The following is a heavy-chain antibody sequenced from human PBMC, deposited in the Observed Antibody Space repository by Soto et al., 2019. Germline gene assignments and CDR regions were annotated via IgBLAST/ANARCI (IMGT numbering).Heavy chain of an antibody. CDR2: IVVGSGNT. V-gene: IGHV1-58*02. CDR3: AADRYSSSSNWFDP. J-gene: IGHJ5*02. D-gene: IGHD6-6*01. Sequence: VKVSCKASGFTFTSSAMQWVRQARGQRLEWIGWIVVGSGNTNYAQKFQERVTITRDMSTSTAYMELSSLRSEDTAVYYCAADRYSSSSNWFDPWGQGTLVTVSS. CDR1: GFTFTSSA.